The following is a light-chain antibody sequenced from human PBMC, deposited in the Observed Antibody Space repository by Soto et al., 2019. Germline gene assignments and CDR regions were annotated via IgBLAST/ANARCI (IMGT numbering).Light chain of an antibody. CDR2: AAS. V-gene: IGKV1-39*01. CDR1: QSLSSY. J-gene: IGKJ1*01. Sequence: DIQMTQSPSSLSASVGDRVTITCRASQSLSSYLNWYQQKPGKAPKLLIYAASSLQSGVPSRFSGSGSGTDFTLTISSLQPEDVATYYCQQSYSTPRTFGQGTKVEIK. CDR3: QQSYSTPRT.